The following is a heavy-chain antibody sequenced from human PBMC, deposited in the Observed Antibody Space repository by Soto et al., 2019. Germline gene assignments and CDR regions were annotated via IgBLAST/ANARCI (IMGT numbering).Heavy chain of an antibody. V-gene: IGHV4-34*01. D-gene: IGHD3-3*01. CDR1: GGSFSGYY. CDR3: AREPIFGVVRSFDY. Sequence: PSETLSLTCAVYGGSFSGYYWSWIRQPPGRGLEWIGEINHSGSTNYNPSLKSRVTISVDTSKNQFSLKLSSVTAADTAVYYCAREPIFGVVRSFDYWGQGTLVTVS. CDR2: INHSGST. J-gene: IGHJ4*02.